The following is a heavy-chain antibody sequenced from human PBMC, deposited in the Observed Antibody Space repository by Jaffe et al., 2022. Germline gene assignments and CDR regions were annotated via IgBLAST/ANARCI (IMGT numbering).Heavy chain of an antibody. CDR2: IYYSGST. CDR1: GGSISSYY. J-gene: IGHJ4*02. V-gene: IGHV4-59*01. Sequence: QVQLQESGPGLVKPSETLSLTCTVSGGSISSYYWSWIRQPPGKGLEWIGYIYYSGSTNYNPSLKSRVTISVDTSKNQFSLKLSSVTAADTAVYYCAGRPTVAGPVDYWGQGTLVTVSS. D-gene: IGHD6-19*01. CDR3: AGRPTVAGPVDY.